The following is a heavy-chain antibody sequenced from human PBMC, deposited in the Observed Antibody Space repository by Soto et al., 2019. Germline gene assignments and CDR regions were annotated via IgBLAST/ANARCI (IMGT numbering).Heavy chain of an antibody. CDR3: ASIPGGPPLRYFDY. CDR2: ISSSGSYI. CDR1: GFTFNTHW. V-gene: IGHV3-21*01. D-gene: IGHD3-10*01. Sequence: GGSLRLSCTASGFTFNTHWMHWVRQAPGKGLEWVSSISSSGSYIYYADSLKGRFAISRDNAKNSLYLQMNSLRAEDTAVYYCASIPGGPPLRYFDYWGQGTLVTVSS. J-gene: IGHJ4*02.